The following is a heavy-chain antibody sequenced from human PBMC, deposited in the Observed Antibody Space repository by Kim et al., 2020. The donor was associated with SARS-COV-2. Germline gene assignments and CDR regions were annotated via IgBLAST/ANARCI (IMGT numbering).Heavy chain of an antibody. CDR2: TE. Sequence: TEYYAGSVKGRFTISRDNAKNSLYLQMNSLRAEDTAVYYCARDYGDYVGYWGQGTLVTVSS. J-gene: IGHJ4*02. D-gene: IGHD4-17*01. V-gene: IGHV3-48*04. CDR3: ARDYGDYVGY.